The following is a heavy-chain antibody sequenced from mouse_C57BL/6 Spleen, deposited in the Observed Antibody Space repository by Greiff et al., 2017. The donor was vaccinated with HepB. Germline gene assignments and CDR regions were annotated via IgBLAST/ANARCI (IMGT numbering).Heavy chain of an antibody. CDR3: ARTGEDGYYLRAIDY. D-gene: IGHD2-3*01. V-gene: IGHV1-81*01. J-gene: IGHJ4*01. Sequence: LVESGAELARPGASVKLSCKASGYTFTSYGISWVKQRTGQGLEWIGEIYPRSGNTYYNEKFKGKATLTADKSSSTAAMELRSLTSEDSAVYFWARTGEDGYYLRAIDYWGQGTSVTVSS. CDR1: GYTFTSYG. CDR2: IYPRSGNT.